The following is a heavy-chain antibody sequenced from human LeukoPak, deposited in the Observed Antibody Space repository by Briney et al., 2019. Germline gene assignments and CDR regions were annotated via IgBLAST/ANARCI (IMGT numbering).Heavy chain of an antibody. D-gene: IGHD3-10*01. CDR2: INHSGST. Sequence: PSETLSLTCTVSGGSISSYYWTWIRQSPGKGLEWIGEINHSGSTNYNPSLKSRVTISVDTSKNQFSLKLSSVTAADTAVYYCARGPNKYYYGSGSTRRGWFDPWGQGTLVTVSS. V-gene: IGHV4-34*01. CDR1: GGSISSYY. CDR3: ARGPNKYYYGSGSTRRGWFDP. J-gene: IGHJ5*02.